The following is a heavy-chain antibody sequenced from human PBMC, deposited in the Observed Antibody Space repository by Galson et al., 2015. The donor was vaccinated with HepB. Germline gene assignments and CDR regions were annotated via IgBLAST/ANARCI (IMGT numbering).Heavy chain of an antibody. CDR3: AKQGGDNSHLYYFDY. D-gene: IGHD4-23*01. V-gene: IGHV3-23*01. Sequence: SLRLSCAASGLTFSNYAMNWVRQAPGKGLEWVSAMSGSGRSTYYADSVKGRFTISRDNSKNTLYLQMNNLRAEDTAVYYCAKQGGDNSHLYYFDYWGQGTLVTVSS. CDR1: GLTFSNYA. CDR2: MSGSGRST. J-gene: IGHJ4*02.